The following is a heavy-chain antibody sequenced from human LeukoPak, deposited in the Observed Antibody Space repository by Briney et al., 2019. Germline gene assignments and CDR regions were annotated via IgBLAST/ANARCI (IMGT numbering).Heavy chain of an antibody. J-gene: IGHJ5*02. Sequence: SETLSLTCTVSGGSISSYYWSWIRQPPGKGLEWIGYIYHSGSTYYNPSLRSRVTISVDTSKNQFSLKLSSVTAADTAVYYCAKDYGDYSLAWGQGTLVTVSS. CDR1: GGSISSYY. V-gene: IGHV4-4*08. CDR2: IYHSGST. D-gene: IGHD4-17*01. CDR3: AKDYGDYSLA.